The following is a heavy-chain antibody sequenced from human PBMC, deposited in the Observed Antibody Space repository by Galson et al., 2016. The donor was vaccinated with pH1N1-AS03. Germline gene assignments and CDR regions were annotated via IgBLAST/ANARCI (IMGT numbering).Heavy chain of an antibody. Sequence: SVKVSCKASGYSFISYAIHWVRQAPGQRPEWMGWLNTGTGDTIYSQKFQDRVTITRDTSASTAYMELSRLRSEDTAVYYCAEVGIEISSGWYGRFDFWGQGTLVTVSS. CDR2: LNTGTGDT. CDR1: GYSFISYA. CDR3: AEVGIEISSGWYGRFDF. D-gene: IGHD6-19*01. J-gene: IGHJ4*02. V-gene: IGHV1-3*04.